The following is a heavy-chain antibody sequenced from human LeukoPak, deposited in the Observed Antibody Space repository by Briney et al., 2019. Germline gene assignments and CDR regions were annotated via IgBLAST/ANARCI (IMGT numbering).Heavy chain of an antibody. J-gene: IGHJ3*02. Sequence: SETLSLTCTVSGASISSTTYYWGWIRQPPRNGLEWIASIYYSGSTYYNPSLKSRVTISVDTSKNQFSLKLSSVTAADTAVYYCARHKYSSGWPPEGAFDIWGQGTMVTVSS. CDR1: GASISSTTYY. CDR2: IYYSGST. CDR3: ARHKYSSGWPPEGAFDI. V-gene: IGHV4-39*01. D-gene: IGHD6-19*01.